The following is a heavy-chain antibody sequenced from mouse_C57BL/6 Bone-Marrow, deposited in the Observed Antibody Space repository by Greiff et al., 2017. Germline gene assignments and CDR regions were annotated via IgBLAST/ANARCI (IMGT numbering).Heavy chain of an antibody. D-gene: IGHD1-2*01. CDR3: ARRGLLRPRDY. Sequence: VQLQQSGAELARPGASVKLSCKASGYTFTSYGISWVKQRTGQGLEWIGEIYPRSGNTYYNEKFKGKATLTADKSSSTAYMELRSLTSEDAAVYVCARRGLLRPRDYWGQGTSVTVSA. CDR2: IYPRSGNT. J-gene: IGHJ4*01. V-gene: IGHV1-81*01. CDR1: GYTFTSYG.